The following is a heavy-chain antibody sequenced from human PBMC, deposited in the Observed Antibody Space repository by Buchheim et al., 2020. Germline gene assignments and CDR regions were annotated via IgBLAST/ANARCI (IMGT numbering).Heavy chain of an antibody. CDR3: VRHRSGTMFNY. CDR2: MFYSGSV. CDR1: TESISSSSNY. V-gene: IGHV4-39*01. D-gene: IGHD1-7*01. Sequence: QLQLQESGPGLVKPSETLSLTCTVSTESISSSSNYWVWLRQTPGKGLEWIGTMFYSGSVFYNPSLRSRLSISVDTSKNQFSLKLNSVTAADTAVYYCVRHRSGTMFNYWGQGT. J-gene: IGHJ4*02.